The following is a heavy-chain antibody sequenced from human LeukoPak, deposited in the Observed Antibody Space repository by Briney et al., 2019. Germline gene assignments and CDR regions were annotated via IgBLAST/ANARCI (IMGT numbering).Heavy chain of an antibody. V-gene: IGHV3-53*01. J-gene: IGHJ4*02. Sequence: GGSLRLSCAASGFIVSNNYMNWVRQAPGKGLEWVSIIYSGGGTYYADSVKGRFTISRDNSKNTLYLQMNSLRADDTAVYYCARGCYYERSGYCPFGYWGPGTLVTVSS. CDR2: IYSGGGT. CDR1: GFIVSNNY. D-gene: IGHD3-22*01. CDR3: ARGCYYERSGYCPFGY.